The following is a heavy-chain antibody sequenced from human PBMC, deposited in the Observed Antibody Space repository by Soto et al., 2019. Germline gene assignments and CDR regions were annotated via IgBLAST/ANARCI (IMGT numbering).Heavy chain of an antibody. Sequence: GESLKISCKGSGYSFTSYWIGWVRQMPGKGLEWMGIIYPGDSDTRYSQSFQGQVTISADKSISTAYLQWSSLKASDTAMYYCARHLGHYIAAAGTVGFDYWGQGTLVTVSS. V-gene: IGHV5-51*01. D-gene: IGHD6-13*01. CDR3: ARHLGHYIAAAGTVGFDY. J-gene: IGHJ4*02. CDR2: IYPGDSDT. CDR1: GYSFTSYW.